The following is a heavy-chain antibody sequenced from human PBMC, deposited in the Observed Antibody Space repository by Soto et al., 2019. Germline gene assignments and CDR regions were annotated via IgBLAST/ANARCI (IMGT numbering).Heavy chain of an antibody. J-gene: IGHJ4*02. V-gene: IGHV3-23*01. CDR2: ISGSGGST. CDR1: GFTFSSYA. Sequence: LRLSCAASGFTFSSYAMSWVRQAPGKGLEWVSAISGSGGSTYYADSVKGRFTISRDNSKNTLYLQMNSLRAEDTAVYYCAKDGELYYYDSSGYYPDYFDYWGQGTLVTVSS. CDR3: AKDGELYYYDSSGYYPDYFDY. D-gene: IGHD3-22*01.